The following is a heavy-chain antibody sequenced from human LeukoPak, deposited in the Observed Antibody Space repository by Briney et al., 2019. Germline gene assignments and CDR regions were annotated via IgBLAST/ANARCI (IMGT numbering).Heavy chain of an antibody. D-gene: IGHD4/OR15-4a*01. CDR1: GFTFSSYA. CDR2: IRYDGSNK. V-gene: IGHV3-30*04. CDR3: ARQAGAYSHPYDY. Sequence: GGSLRLSCAASGFTFSSYAMHWVRQAPGKGLEWVAFIRYDGSNKYYADSVKGRFTISRDNSKNTLYLQMNSLRAEDTAVYYCARQAGAYSHPYDYWGQGTLVTVSS. J-gene: IGHJ4*02.